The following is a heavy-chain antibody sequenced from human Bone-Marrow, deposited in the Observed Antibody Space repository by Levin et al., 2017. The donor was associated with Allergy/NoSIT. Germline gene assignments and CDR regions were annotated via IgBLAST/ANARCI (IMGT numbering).Heavy chain of an antibody. Sequence: ASVKVSCKASGFTFTTYGIIWVRQAPGQGLEWMGWISGYSGNTDYAQKFQGRVSMTIDTSTSTAYMELRNLRSDDTAVYYCARVSYFESSGYYYPWGQGTQVTVSS. CDR2: ISGYSGNT. CDR1: GFTFTTYG. D-gene: IGHD3-22*01. CDR3: ARVSYFESSGYYYP. J-gene: IGHJ4*02. V-gene: IGHV1-18*01.